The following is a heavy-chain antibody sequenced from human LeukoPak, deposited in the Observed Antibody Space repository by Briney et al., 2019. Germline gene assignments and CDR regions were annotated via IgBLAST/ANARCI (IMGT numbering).Heavy chain of an antibody. V-gene: IGHV4-59*01. Sequence: SETLSLTCTVSGGSISSYYWSWIRQPPGKGLEWIGYIYYSGSTNHNPSLKSRVTISVDTSKNQFSLKLSSVTAADTAVYYCARGTTYYDILTGYYVCAFDIWGQGTMVTVSS. D-gene: IGHD3-9*01. J-gene: IGHJ3*02. CDR2: IYYSGST. CDR1: GGSISSYY. CDR3: ARGTTYYDILTGYYVCAFDI.